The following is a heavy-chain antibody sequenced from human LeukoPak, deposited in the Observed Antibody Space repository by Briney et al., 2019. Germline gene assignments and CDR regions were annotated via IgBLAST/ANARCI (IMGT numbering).Heavy chain of an antibody. CDR1: GFTYSSYS. CDR3: ARDYYGSGSYYLLYYFDY. D-gene: IGHD3-10*01. CDR2: ISSSSSYI. V-gene: IGHV3-21*01. Sequence: GGSLRLSCAASGFTYSSYSMNWVRQAPGKGLEWVSSISSSSSYIYYADSVKGRFTISRDNAKNSLYLQMNSLRAEDTAVYYCARDYYGSGSYYLLYYFDYWGQGTLVTVSS. J-gene: IGHJ4*02.